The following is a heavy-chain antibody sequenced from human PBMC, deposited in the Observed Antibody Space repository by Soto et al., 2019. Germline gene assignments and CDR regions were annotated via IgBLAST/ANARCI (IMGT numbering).Heavy chain of an antibody. CDR1: GFTVSSNY. CDR2: IYSGGST. Sequence: EVQLVESGGGLIQPGGSLRLSCAASGFTVSSNYMSWVRQAPGKGLEWVSIIYSGGSTYYADSVKGRFTISRDNSKNTMYLQMNSLRAEDTAVYYCARGTDAKTFDYWGQGTLVTVSS. V-gene: IGHV3-53*01. CDR3: ARGTDAKTFDY. J-gene: IGHJ4*02.